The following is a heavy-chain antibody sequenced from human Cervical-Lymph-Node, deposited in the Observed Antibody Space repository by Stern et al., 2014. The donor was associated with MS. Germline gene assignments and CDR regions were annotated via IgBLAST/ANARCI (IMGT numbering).Heavy chain of an antibody. V-gene: IGHV3-64*01. J-gene: IGHJ4*02. D-gene: IGHD3-22*01. Sequence: VQLVESGGGLVQPGGSLRLPCAASGFTFSHFAMRWILQTPGKGLEFVSTISIDGCTTYYANSLKSRFTISRYNSKNTLYLQMGSLRAEDMAVYYCAKEDSGFSQIDYWGQGTLVTVSS. CDR1: GFTFSHFA. CDR3: AKEDSGFSQIDY. CDR2: ISIDGCTT.